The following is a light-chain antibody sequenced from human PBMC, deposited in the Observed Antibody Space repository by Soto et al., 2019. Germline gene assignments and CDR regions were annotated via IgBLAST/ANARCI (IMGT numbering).Light chain of an antibody. V-gene: IGLV1-44*01. CDR1: SSNIGSNT. CDR3: AAWDDSLNGLV. J-gene: IGLJ1*01. CDR2: SNN. Sequence: QSVLTKPPSASGTPGQRVTISCSGSSSNIGSNTVNWYQQLPGTAPKLLIYSNNQRPSGVPDRFSGSKSGTSASLAISGLQSEDEADYYCAAWDDSLNGLVFGTGTKVTV.